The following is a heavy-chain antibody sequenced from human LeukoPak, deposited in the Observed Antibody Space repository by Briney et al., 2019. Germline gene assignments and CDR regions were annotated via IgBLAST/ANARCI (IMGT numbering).Heavy chain of an antibody. J-gene: IGHJ4*02. Sequence: ASVKVSCKASGYTFTGYAISWVRQAPGQGLEWMGWVSAYNGATNYAQNFQDRVTMTTDTPTTAAYMELRSLRSDDTAVYYCARVDLYYDSSGYSQAANDYWGQGTLVTVSS. CDR2: VSAYNGAT. CDR3: ARVDLYYDSSGYSQAANDY. CDR1: GYTFTGYA. D-gene: IGHD3-22*01. V-gene: IGHV1-18*01.